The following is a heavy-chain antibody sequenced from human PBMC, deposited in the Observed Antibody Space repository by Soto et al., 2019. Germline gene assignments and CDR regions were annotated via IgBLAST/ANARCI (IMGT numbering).Heavy chain of an antibody. D-gene: IGHD1-7*01. J-gene: IGHJ4*02. CDR2: VNPDETKK. Sequence: EVQLVESGGGLVQPGGSLRLSCSASGFALSNYWMTWISQSPGKGLEWVANVNPDETKKYYVDAVKGGFTSSRDNAENSLFLKMSDLRVEDTAVYYCATDPSWNYANWDCWGQGTLGTVSS. CDR3: ATDPSWNYANWDC. V-gene: IGHV3-7*05. CDR1: GFALSNYW.